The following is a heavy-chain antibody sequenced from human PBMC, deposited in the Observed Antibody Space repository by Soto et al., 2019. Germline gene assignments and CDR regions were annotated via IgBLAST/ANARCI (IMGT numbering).Heavy chain of an antibody. CDR2: ISYDGSNK. CDR1: GFTFSSYG. CDR3: AKDWEYYDSSGYCLDY. J-gene: IGHJ4*02. D-gene: IGHD3-22*01. Sequence: GGSLRLSCAASGFTFSSYGMHWVRQAPGKGLEWVAVISYDGSNKYYADSVKGRFTISRDNSKNTLYLQMNSLRAEDTAVYYCAKDWEYYDSSGYCLDYWGQGTLVTVSS. V-gene: IGHV3-30*18.